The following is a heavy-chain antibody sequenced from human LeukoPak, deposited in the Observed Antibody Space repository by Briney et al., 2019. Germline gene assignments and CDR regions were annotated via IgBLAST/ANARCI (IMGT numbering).Heavy chain of an antibody. V-gene: IGHV1-2*02. Sequence: ASVKVSCKASGYTFTSYGISWVRQAPGQGLEWMGWINPNSGGTNYAQKFQGRVTMTRDTSISTAYMELSRLRSDDTAVYYCARGGDYVWGSYRYTGAFDIWGQGTMVTVSS. J-gene: IGHJ3*02. CDR1: GYTFTSYG. CDR2: INPNSGGT. D-gene: IGHD3-16*02. CDR3: ARGGDYVWGSYRYTGAFDI.